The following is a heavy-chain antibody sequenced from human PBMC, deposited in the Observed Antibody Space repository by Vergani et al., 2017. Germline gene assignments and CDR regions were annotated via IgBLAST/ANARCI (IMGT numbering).Heavy chain of an antibody. D-gene: IGHD3-22*01. CDR2: IIPILGIA. Sequence: QVQLVQSGAEVKQPGSSVKVSCKASGGTFSSYTISWVRQAPGQGLEWMGRIIPILGIANYAQKFQGRVTITADKSTSTAYMELSSLRSEDTAVYYCARVEKDDSSGYYVDYWGQGTLVTVSS. CDR3: ARVEKDDSSGYYVDY. J-gene: IGHJ4*02. CDR1: GGTFSSYT. V-gene: IGHV1-69*02.